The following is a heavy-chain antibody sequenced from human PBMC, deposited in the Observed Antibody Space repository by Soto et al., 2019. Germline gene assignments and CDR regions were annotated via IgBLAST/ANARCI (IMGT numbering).Heavy chain of an antibody. D-gene: IGHD6-6*01. CDR3: ARGSSSSSSSWFDP. CDR2: ISYTGRT. J-gene: IGHJ5*02. Sequence: PSETLSLTCTVSGGSISSDANFWSWIRQLPGRGLEWIGYISYTGRTYYTPSLNSRLTISLDTSKNLFSLRLSAVTAADTAVYFCARGSSSSSSSWFDPWGQGALVTVPQ. V-gene: IGHV4-31*03. CDR1: GGSISSDANF.